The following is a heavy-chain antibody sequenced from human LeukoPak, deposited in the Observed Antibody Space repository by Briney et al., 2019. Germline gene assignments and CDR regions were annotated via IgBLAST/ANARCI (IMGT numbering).Heavy chain of an antibody. J-gene: IGHJ3*02. CDR2: ITSRDSAT. Sequence: GGSLRLSCAASGFTFSSYGMSWVRQAPGKGLEWVSYITSRDSATYYADSVKGRFTVSRDNAKNSVYLQMNSLRAEDTALYYCGITMFRGPHGAFNIWGQGTMVTVSS. CDR3: GITMFRGPHGAFNI. V-gene: IGHV3-48*04. CDR1: GFTFSSYG. D-gene: IGHD3-10*01.